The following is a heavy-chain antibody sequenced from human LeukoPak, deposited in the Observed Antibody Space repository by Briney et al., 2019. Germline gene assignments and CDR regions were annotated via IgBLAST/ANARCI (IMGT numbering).Heavy chain of an antibody. CDR3: ARDTYDNGDNWFDP. D-gene: IGHD3-16*01. Sequence: SETLSLTCTVSGYSSSSGYYWGWIRQPPGKGLEWIGSIYHSGSTYYNPSLKSRVTISVDTSKNQFSLKLSSVTAADTAVYYCARDTYDNGDNWFDPWGQGTLVTVSS. V-gene: IGHV4-38-2*02. J-gene: IGHJ5*02. CDR2: IYHSGST. CDR1: GYSSSSGYY.